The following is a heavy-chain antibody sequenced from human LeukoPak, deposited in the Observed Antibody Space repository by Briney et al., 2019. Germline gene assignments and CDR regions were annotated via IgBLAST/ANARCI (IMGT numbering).Heavy chain of an antibody. CDR3: ARAAQHLDY. V-gene: IGHV3-21*04. CDR2: ISSSSSYI. Sequence: PGGSLRLSCAASGFTFSSYSMNWVRQAPGKGLEWVSSISSSSSYIYYADSVKGRFTISRDNAKNTLYLQMNRLRVEDTAVYYCARAAQHLDYWGQGTLVTVSS. J-gene: IGHJ4*02. CDR1: GFTFSSYS.